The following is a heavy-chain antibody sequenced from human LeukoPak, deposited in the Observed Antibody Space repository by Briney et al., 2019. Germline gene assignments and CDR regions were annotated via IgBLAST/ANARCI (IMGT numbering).Heavy chain of an antibody. D-gene: IGHD6-13*01. CDR3: AKGIAAGLQNWFDP. Sequence: GGSLRLSCTTSGFTFSSYAMSWVRQAPGKGLEWVSAISGSGGSTYYADSVKGRFTISRDNSKNTLYLQMNSLRAEDTAVYYCAKGIAAGLQNWFDPWGQGTLVTVSS. CDR2: ISGSGGST. CDR1: GFTFSSYA. J-gene: IGHJ5*02. V-gene: IGHV3-23*01.